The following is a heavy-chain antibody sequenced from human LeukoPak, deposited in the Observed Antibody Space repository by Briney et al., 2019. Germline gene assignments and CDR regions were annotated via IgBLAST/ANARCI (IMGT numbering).Heavy chain of an antibody. CDR2: IYYSGST. Sequence: PSETLSLTCTVSGGSISSYYWSWIRQPPGKGLEWIGYIYYSGSTNYNPSLKSRVTISVDTSKNQSSLKLSSVTAADTAVYYCARVFDSSGYQVLDYWGQGTLVTVSS. J-gene: IGHJ4*02. D-gene: IGHD3-22*01. CDR3: ARVFDSSGYQVLDY. V-gene: IGHV4-59*12. CDR1: GGSISSYY.